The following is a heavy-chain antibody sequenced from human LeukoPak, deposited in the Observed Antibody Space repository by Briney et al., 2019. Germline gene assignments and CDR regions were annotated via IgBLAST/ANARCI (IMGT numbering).Heavy chain of an antibody. CDR3: ARDLGHAFDI. CDR2: IYYSGST. CDR1: GGSISSYY. J-gene: IGHJ3*02. D-gene: IGHD7-27*01. Sequence: SETLSLTCTVSGGSISSYYWSWIRQPPGKGLEWIGYIYYSGSTNYNPSLKSRVTISVDTSKNQFFLKLSSVTAADTAVYYCARDLGHAFDIWGQGTMVTVSS. V-gene: IGHV4-59*01.